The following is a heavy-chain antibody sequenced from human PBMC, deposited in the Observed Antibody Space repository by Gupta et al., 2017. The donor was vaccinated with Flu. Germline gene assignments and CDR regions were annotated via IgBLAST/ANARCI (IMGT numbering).Heavy chain of an antibody. Sequence: MGWINPNSGNTGYAQKFQGRVTMTRNTSISTAYMELSSLRSEDTAVYYCARGIAAFNWGQGTLVTVSS. D-gene: IGHD6-13*01. V-gene: IGHV1-8*01. CDR3: ARGIAAFN. CDR2: INPNSGNT. J-gene: IGHJ4*02.